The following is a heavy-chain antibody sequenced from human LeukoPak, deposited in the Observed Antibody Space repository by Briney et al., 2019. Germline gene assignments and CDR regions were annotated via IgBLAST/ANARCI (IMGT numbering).Heavy chain of an antibody. D-gene: IGHD3-10*01. CDR2: IIPILGIA. J-gene: IGHJ4*02. Sequence: ASVKVSCEASGGTFSSYTISWVRQAPGQGLEWMGRIIPILGIANYAQKFQGRVTITADKSTSTAYMELSSLRSEDTAVYYCARDYYGSGENGDYWGQGTLVTVSS. CDR1: GGTFSSYT. CDR3: ARDYYGSGENGDY. V-gene: IGHV1-69*04.